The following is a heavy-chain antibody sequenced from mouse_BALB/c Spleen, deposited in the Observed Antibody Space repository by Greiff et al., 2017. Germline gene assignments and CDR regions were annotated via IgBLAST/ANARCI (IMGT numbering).Heavy chain of an antibody. CDR1: GYSITSDYA. V-gene: IGHV3-2*02. CDR2: ISYSGST. CDR3: AREDGYYFDY. J-gene: IGHJ2*01. Sequence: EVQLVESGPGLVKPSQSLSLTCTVTGYSITSDYAWNWIRQFPGNKLEWMGYISYSGSTSYNPSLKSRISITRDTSKNQFFLQLNSVTTEDTATYYCAREDGYYFDYWGQGTTLTVSS. D-gene: IGHD2-3*01.